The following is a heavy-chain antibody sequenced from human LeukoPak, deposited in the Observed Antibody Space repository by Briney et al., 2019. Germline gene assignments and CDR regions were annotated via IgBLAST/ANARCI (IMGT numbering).Heavy chain of an antibody. V-gene: IGHV3-33*06. J-gene: IGHJ4*02. CDR1: GFTFRSHA. CDR2: MWYDGSNK. CDR3: VKWGPYDILTGRIN. Sequence: GGSLRLSCATSGFTFRSHAMHWVRQSPGKGLEWVAQMWYDGSNKYYADSVKGRFSVSRDNSKNTLYLQMNSLRAEGTAVYYCVKWGPYDILTGRINWGQGTLVTVSS. D-gene: IGHD3-9*01.